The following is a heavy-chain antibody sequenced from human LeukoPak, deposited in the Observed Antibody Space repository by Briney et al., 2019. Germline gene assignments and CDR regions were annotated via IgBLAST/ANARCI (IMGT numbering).Heavy chain of an antibody. CDR1: GGSISSSSYY. Sequence: SETLSLTCTVSGGSISSSSYYWGWIRQPPGKGLEWIGSIYYSGSTYYNPSLKSRVTISVDTSKNQFSLKLSSVTAADTAVYYCARHDSSGPYNAFDIWGQGTMVTVSS. J-gene: IGHJ3*02. CDR2: IYYSGST. D-gene: IGHD3-22*01. V-gene: IGHV4-39*01. CDR3: ARHDSSGPYNAFDI.